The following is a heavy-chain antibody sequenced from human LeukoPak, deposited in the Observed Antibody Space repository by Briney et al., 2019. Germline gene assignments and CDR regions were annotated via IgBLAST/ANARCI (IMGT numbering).Heavy chain of an antibody. J-gene: IGHJ4*02. CDR2: ISGSGGST. CDR3: ARVLGGIAARGFFDY. D-gene: IGHD6-6*01. V-gene: IGHV3-23*01. CDR1: GFTFSSYG. Sequence: PGGTLRLSCAASGFTFSSYGMSWVRQAPGKGLEWVSAISGSGGSTYYADSVKGRFTISRDNAKNSLYLQMNSLRAEDTAVYYCARVLGGIAARGFFDYWGQGTLVTVSS.